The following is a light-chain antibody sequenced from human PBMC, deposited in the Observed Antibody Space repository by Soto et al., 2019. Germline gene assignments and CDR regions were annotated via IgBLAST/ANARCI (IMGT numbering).Light chain of an antibody. CDR1: QTVSNTY. Sequence: EMVLTQFPGALSLSPGERVTLSCRASQTVSNTYLAWYQQKSGQAPNFLIYGASNRATGIPDRVSGSGSGTDFTLTISRLEPEDFAVYYCQQYGALPPNFVGGTKVESK. CDR3: QQYGALPPN. CDR2: GAS. J-gene: IGKJ4*01. V-gene: IGKV3-20*01.